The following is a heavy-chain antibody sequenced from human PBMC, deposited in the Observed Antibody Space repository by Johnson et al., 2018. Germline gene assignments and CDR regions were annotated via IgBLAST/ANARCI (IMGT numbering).Heavy chain of an antibody. Sequence: VQLVESGGGLVQPGGSLRLSCAASGFTFSTYWMHWVRQVPGKGLVWVSRLKSDGSFTTYADSVKGRFTISSDNVKNTLYLQMNSMRVQDTAVYYCTRDLLYGEGYYYMDVWGRGTTVTVSS. J-gene: IGHJ6*03. V-gene: IGHV3-74*01. CDR3: TRDLLYGEGYYYMDV. CDR2: LKSDGSFT. D-gene: IGHD4/OR15-4a*01. CDR1: GFTFSTYW.